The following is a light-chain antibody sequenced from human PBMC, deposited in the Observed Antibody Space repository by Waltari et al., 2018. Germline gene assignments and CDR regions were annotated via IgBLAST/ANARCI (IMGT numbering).Light chain of an antibody. J-gene: IGLJ3*02. CDR2: DVN. CDR1: SSDIGNYNL. V-gene: IGLV2-23*02. CDR3: CSYAGSAISV. Sequence: QSALTQTATVSGSPGQSITISCSATSSDIGNYNLVPWYQQHPGKAPTLIIYDVNKRPSGVSNRFSGSKSGNTAFLTIAGLQTADEADYYCCSYAGSAISVFGGGTKVTVL.